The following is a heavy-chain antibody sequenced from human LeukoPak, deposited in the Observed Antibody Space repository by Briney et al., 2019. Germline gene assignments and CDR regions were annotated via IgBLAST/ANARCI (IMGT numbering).Heavy chain of an antibody. CDR2: IYYSGST. Sequence: SETLSLTCTVSGGSISGSSYYWGWTRQPPGKGLEWIGSIYYSGSTYYNPSLKSRVTISVDTSKNQFSLKLSSVTAADTAVYYCARLGVAAGLDYWGQGTLVTVSS. CDR3: ARLGVAAGLDY. J-gene: IGHJ4*02. V-gene: IGHV4-39*01. D-gene: IGHD2-15*01. CDR1: GGSISGSSYY.